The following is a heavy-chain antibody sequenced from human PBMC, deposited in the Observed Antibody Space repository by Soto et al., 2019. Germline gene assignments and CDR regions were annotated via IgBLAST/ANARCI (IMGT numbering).Heavy chain of an antibody. CDR2: LYPNGRA. CDR1: GFTVSSNY. J-gene: IGHJ4*02. CDR3: ARGLGQEYQDNRNYFHLDY. D-gene: IGHD1-20*01. V-gene: IGHV3-53*01. Sequence: PGGSLRLSCAASGFTVSSNYLTWVRQAPGEGLKWVSVLYPNGRAFYADSVKGRFTISTDNSQNSVYLLMKTLRAEDTAIYYCARGLGQEYQDNRNYFHLDYWGQGTLVTVSS.